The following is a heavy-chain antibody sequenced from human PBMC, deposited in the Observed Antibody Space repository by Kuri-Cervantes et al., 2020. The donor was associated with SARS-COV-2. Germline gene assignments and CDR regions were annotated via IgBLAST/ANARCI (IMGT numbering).Heavy chain of an antibody. Sequence: SVKVSCKASGGTFSSYAISWVRQAPGQGLEWMGGIIPIFGTANYAQKFQGRVTITADESTSTAYMELSSLRSEDTAVYYCASGFWSGYYDHYGMDVWGQGTTVTVSS. D-gene: IGHD3-3*01. CDR3: ASGFWSGYYDHYGMDV. V-gene: IGHV1-69*13. CDR2: IIPIFGTA. J-gene: IGHJ6*02. CDR1: GGTFSSYA.